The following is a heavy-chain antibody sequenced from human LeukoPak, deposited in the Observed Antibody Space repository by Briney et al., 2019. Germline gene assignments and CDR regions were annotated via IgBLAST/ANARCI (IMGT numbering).Heavy chain of an antibody. CDR3: AKGLSTYTGSPAYYFDY. Sequence: PGGSLRLSCAASGFTFSTYAMSWVRQAPGKGLEWVSGITGSGGSIYYADSVKGRFTISRDNSKNTLFLQMNSLRAEDTAVYYCAKGLSTYTGSPAYYFDYWGQGTLVTVSS. CDR2: ITGSGGSI. V-gene: IGHV3-23*01. D-gene: IGHD2-15*01. CDR1: GFTFSTYA. J-gene: IGHJ4*02.